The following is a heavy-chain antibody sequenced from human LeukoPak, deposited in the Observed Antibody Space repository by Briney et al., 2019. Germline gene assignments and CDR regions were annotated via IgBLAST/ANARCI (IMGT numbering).Heavy chain of an antibody. CDR2: ISSNGGST. CDR3: ARAKRYGDYFDY. J-gene: IGHJ4*02. CDR1: GFTFSSYA. V-gene: IGHV3-64*01. D-gene: IGHD4-17*01. Sequence: PGGSLRLSCAASGFTFSSYAMHWVRQAPGKGLEYVSAISSNGGSTYYANSVKGRFTISRDNSKNTLYLQMGSLRAEDMAVYYCARAKRYGDYFDYWGQGTLVTVSS.